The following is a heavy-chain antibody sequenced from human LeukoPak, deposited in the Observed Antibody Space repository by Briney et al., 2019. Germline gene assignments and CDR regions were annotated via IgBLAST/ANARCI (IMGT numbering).Heavy chain of an antibody. V-gene: IGHV3-21*01. J-gene: IGHJ5*02. D-gene: IGHD6-13*01. Sequence: GGSLRLSCAASGFTFSSYSMNWVRQAPGKGLEWVSSITSSSSYIYYADSVKGRFTISRDNAKNSLYLQMNSLRAEDTAVYYCARGRPYSSSPNGLDPWGQGTLVTVSS. CDR3: ARGRPYSSSPNGLDP. CDR1: GFTFSSYS. CDR2: ITSSSSYI.